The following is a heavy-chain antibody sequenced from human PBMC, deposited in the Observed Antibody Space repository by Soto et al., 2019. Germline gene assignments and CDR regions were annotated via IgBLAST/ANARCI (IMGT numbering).Heavy chain of an antibody. Sequence: ESQKIWCKGSGYRFINHWIIRVRQMPGKGLEWMGRIDPSDSYTNYSPSFQGHVTISADKSISTAYLQWSSLKASDTAMYYCASTEKLPYSGSYYYFDYWGQGTLVTVS. CDR1: GYRFINHW. D-gene: IGHD1-26*01. V-gene: IGHV5-10-1*01. CDR2: IDPSDSYT. CDR3: ASTEKLPYSGSYYYFDY. J-gene: IGHJ4*02.